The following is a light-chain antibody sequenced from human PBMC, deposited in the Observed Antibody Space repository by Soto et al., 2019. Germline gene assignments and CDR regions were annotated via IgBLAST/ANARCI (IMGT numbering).Light chain of an antibody. CDR3: SSYTATNTYV. CDR1: SSDIGGYDY. Sequence: QSVLTHPASVSGSPGQSITISCTGTSSDIGGYDYVSWYQQHPGKAPKLMIYEVSNRPSGISNRFSGSKSGSTASLTISGLLAEDEADYYCSSYTATNTYVFGTGTKLTVL. CDR2: EVS. J-gene: IGLJ1*01. V-gene: IGLV2-14*01.